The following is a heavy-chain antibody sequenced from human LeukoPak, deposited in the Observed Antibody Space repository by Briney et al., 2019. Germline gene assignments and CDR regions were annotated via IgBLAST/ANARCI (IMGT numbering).Heavy chain of an antibody. J-gene: IGHJ4*02. CDR1: GFTVSSNY. CDR2: IYSGGST. CDR3: ARAGDGYNAPFDY. Sequence: PEGSLRLSCAASGFTVSSNYMSWVRQAPGKGLEWVSVIYSGGSTYYADSVKGRFTISRDNSKNTLYLQMNSLRAEDTAVYYCARAGDGYNAPFDYWGQGTLVTVSS. V-gene: IGHV3-53*01. D-gene: IGHD5-24*01.